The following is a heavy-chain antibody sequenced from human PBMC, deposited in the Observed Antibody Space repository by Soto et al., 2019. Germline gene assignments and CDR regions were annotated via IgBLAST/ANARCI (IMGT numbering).Heavy chain of an antibody. J-gene: IGHJ4*01. Sequence: PGESLKISCQGSGYGFTNYWIAWVRQMPGKGLEWMGVIYPGDSDTRYSPSFQGQVTISADTSITTAYLQWSGLRASDTAMYFCARHLVGSTRGNFDYWGQGTLVTVSS. V-gene: IGHV5-51*01. CDR1: GYGFTNYW. CDR3: ARHLVGSTRGNFDY. CDR2: IYPGDSDT. D-gene: IGHD2-2*01.